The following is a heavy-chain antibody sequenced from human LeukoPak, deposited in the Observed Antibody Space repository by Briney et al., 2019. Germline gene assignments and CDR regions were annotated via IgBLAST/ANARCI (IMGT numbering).Heavy chain of an antibody. Sequence: PSETLSLTCAVYGGSFSGYYWSWIRQPPGKGLEWIGEINHSGSTNYNPSLKSRVTISVDTSKNQFSLKLSSVTAADTAVYYCALGYGSGSYYTQELWGQGTLVTVSS. CDR1: GGSFSGYY. CDR2: INHSGST. D-gene: IGHD3-10*01. CDR3: ALGYGSGSYYTQEL. V-gene: IGHV4-34*01. J-gene: IGHJ4*02.